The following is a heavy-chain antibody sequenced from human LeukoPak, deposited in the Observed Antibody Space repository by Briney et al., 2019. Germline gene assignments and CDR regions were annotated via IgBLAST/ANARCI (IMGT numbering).Heavy chain of an antibody. CDR3: ARDRDYYNYFEY. J-gene: IGHJ4*02. D-gene: IGHD3-10*01. Sequence: GGSLRLSCAASGFTLSRYWMSWVRQARGKGLEWVANIKHDGSEKYYVDSVKGRFTISRDNAKNSLYLQMNSLRGEDTAVYYCARDRDYYNYFEYWGQGTLVTVSS. CDR1: GFTLSRYW. CDR2: IKHDGSEK. V-gene: IGHV3-7*04.